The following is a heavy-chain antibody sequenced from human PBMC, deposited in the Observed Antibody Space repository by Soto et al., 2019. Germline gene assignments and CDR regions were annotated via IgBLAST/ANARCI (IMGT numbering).Heavy chain of an antibody. CDR1: GGTLRSYA. CDR3: AKARGYGSGRNSHYYGLDV. Sequence: QVHLVQSGSEVRKPGSSVKVSCKDSGGTLRSYAITWVRRAPGQGLEWMGGIIPIFNIPDYAQKFQGRVSITAEKATSTAYMELSNRRPEDTAIYYCAKARGYGSGRNSHYYGLDVWGQGTMVTVSS. D-gene: IGHD3-10*01. V-gene: IGHV1-69*17. J-gene: IGHJ6*02. CDR2: IIPIFNIP.